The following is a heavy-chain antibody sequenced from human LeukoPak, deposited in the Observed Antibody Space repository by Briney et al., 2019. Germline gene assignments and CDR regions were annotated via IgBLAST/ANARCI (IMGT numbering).Heavy chain of an antibody. CDR2: IYYSGST. D-gene: IGHD4-17*01. CDR3: ARGRTTVTTGSAFDI. V-gene: IGHV4-30-4*08. J-gene: IGHJ3*02. Sequence: PSETLSLTCTVPGGSISSGDYYWSWIRQPPGKGLEWIGYIYYSGSTYYNPSLKSRVTISVDTSKNQFSLKLSSVTAADTAVYYCARGRTTVTTGSAFDIWGQGTMVTVSS. CDR1: GGSISSGDYY.